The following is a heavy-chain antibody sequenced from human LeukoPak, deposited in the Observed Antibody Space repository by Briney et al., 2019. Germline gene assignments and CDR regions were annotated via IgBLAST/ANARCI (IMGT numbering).Heavy chain of an antibody. CDR3: ARGGWLNAFDI. Sequence: KSGGSLRLSCAASGFSFSSYWMSWIRQPPGKGLEWIGEINHSGSTNYNPSLKSRVTISVDTSKNQFSLKLSSVTAADTAVYYCARGGWLNAFDIWGQGTMVTVSS. V-gene: IGHV4-34*01. CDR1: GFSFSSYW. CDR2: INHSGST. D-gene: IGHD5-18*01. J-gene: IGHJ3*02.